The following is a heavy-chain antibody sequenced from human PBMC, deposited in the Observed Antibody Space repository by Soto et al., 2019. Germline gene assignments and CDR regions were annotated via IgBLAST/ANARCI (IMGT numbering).Heavy chain of an antibody. V-gene: IGHV4-34*01. Sequence: QVQLQQWGAGLLKPSETLSLTCAVYGGSFSGYYWSWIRQPPGKGLEWIGEINHSGSTNYNPSLKSRVTISVDTSKNQFSLKLSSVTAADTAVYYCARGLDGYNYDYYYGIDVWGQGTTVTVSS. CDR1: GGSFSGYY. CDR3: ARGLDGYNYDYYYGIDV. J-gene: IGHJ6*02. D-gene: IGHD5-12*01. CDR2: INHSGST.